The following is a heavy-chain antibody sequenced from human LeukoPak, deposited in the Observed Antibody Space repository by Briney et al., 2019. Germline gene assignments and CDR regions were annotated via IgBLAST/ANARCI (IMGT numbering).Heavy chain of an antibody. J-gene: IGHJ4*02. D-gene: IGHD6-13*01. Sequence: GGSLRLSCAASGFTFSRYAMSWVRQAPGKGLEWVSAMSGSGGTTYYADSVKGRFAISRDNSRNTLYLQMSSLRTEDTALYYCAKVQQLATIYYFDYWGQGSLVTVSS. V-gene: IGHV3-23*01. CDR3: AKVQQLATIYYFDY. CDR2: MSGSGGTT. CDR1: GFTFSRYA.